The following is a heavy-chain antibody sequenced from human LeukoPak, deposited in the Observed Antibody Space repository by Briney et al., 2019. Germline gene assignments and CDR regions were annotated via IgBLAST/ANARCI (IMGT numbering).Heavy chain of an antibody. D-gene: IGHD4-17*01. CDR2: IQQDGSEK. V-gene: IGHV3-7*01. CDR3: ARDGHDYGDLFDY. CDR1: GFTFSTYW. J-gene: IGHJ4*02. Sequence: GGSLRLSCAASGFTFSTYWMSWVRQAPGKGLEWVANIQQDGSEKYNVDSVKGRFTISRDNAKNSLYLQMNSLRVEDTAVYYCARDGHDYGDLFDYWGQGTLVTVSS.